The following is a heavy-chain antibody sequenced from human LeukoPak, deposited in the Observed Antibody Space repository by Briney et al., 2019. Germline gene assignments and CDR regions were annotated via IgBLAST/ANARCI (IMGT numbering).Heavy chain of an antibody. V-gene: IGHV3-64D*06. D-gene: IGHD3-10*01. J-gene: IGHJ4*02. CDR3: VKDLSGTYSFDS. CDR1: GFIFSSXN. Sequence: PGGSLRLSCSASGFIFSSXNMHWVRQAPGXGLXXVSGVTKNEDSTFYADSVQGRVTISRDNSKNTLFLQMNSLRPEDTAVYFCVKDLSGTYSFDSWGQGTLLTVSP. CDR2: VTKNEDST.